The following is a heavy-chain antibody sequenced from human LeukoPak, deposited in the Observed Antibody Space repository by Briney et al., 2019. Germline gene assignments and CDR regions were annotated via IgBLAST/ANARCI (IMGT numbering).Heavy chain of an antibody. J-gene: IGHJ4*02. Sequence: PGGSLRLSCAASGFTLSSNYMSWVRQAPGKGLEWVSYISSSSSSISYADSVKGRFTISRDNAEKSLHLQMNSLRVEDTAVYYCARGGAARPDYWGQGTLVTVSS. CDR3: ARGGAARPDY. V-gene: IGHV3-21*01. CDR2: ISSSSSSI. D-gene: IGHD6-6*01. CDR1: GFTLSSNY.